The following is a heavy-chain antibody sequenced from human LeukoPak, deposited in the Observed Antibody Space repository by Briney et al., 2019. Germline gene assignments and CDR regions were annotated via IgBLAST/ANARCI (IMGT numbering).Heavy chain of an antibody. V-gene: IGHV1-46*03. J-gene: IGHJ4*02. CDR1: GYTFTSYY. D-gene: IGHD5-24*01. CDR3: ASLRDGYNSFDY. Sequence: GASVKVSCKASGYTFTSYYMHWVRQAPGQGLEWMGIINPSGGSTSYAQKFQGRVTMTRDTSASTVYMELSSLRSEDTAVYYCASLRDGYNSFDYWGQGTLVTVSS. CDR2: INPSGGST.